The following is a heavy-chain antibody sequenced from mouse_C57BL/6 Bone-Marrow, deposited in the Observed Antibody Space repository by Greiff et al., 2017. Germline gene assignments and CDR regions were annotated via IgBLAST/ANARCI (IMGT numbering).Heavy chain of an antibody. CDR3: TSSLIYYGTNF. V-gene: IGHV14-2*01. J-gene: IGHJ2*01. CDR2: IDPEDGET. CDR1: GFNIKDYY. Sequence: VQLQQSGAELVKPGASVKLSCTASGFNIKDYYIHWVKQRTEQGLEWIGRIDPEDGETKYATKFQDKATITAHTSSNTAYLQLSSLTSEATAVYYYTSSLIYYGTNFWGQGTTLTVSA. D-gene: IGHD1-1*01.